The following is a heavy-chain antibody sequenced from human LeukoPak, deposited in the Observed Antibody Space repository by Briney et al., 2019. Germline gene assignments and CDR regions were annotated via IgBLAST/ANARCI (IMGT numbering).Heavy chain of an antibody. D-gene: IGHD1-26*01. V-gene: IGHV4-61*02. CDR1: GGSINSGSYY. CDR2: IYTSGNT. CDR3: ARPGSYHIDAFDI. Sequence: PSETLSLTCTVSGGSINSGSYYWSWIRQPAGKGLEWIGRIYTSGNTNYNPSLKSRVTISVDTSKNQFSLQLNSVTPEDTAVYYCARPGSYHIDAFDIWGQGTMVTVSS. J-gene: IGHJ3*02.